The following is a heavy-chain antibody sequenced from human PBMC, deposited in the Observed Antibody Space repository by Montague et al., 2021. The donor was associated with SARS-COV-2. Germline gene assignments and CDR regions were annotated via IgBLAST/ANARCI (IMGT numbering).Heavy chain of an antibody. J-gene: IGHJ4*02. CDR2: XDWDDDK. Sequence: PALVKPTQTLTLTRTFSGFSLSTIGMCVSWIRQPPEKALELLAVXDWDDDKSYSTSLKTRLTISKDTSKNQVVLTMNNMDPVDTATYYCARMPDQVWLDYWGQGILVTVSS. CDR3: ARMPDQVWLDY. D-gene: IGHD5-18*01. CDR1: GFSLSTIGMC. V-gene: IGHV2-70*01.